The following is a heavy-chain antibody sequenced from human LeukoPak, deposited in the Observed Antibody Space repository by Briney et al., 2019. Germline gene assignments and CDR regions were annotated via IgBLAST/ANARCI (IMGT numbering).Heavy chain of an antibody. D-gene: IGHD5/OR15-5a*01. Sequence: GGSLRLSCAASGFSFSTYAMTWVRQAPEKGRQWLSTISTSGRATYYADSVEGRFTISRDNSKNTLYLQMNSLRADDTAVYYCAKARGSSVYEQFDYWGQGTQVTVSP. CDR1: GFSFSTYA. V-gene: IGHV3-23*01. CDR2: ISTSGRAT. J-gene: IGHJ4*02. CDR3: AKARGSSVYEQFDY.